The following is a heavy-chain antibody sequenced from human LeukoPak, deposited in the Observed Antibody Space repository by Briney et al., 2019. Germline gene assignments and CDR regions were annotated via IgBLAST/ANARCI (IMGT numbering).Heavy chain of an antibody. Sequence: ASVKVSCKASGFTFTSSAVQWVRQARGQRLEWIGWIVVGSGNTNYAQKFQERVTITRDMSTSTAYMELSSLRSEDTAVYYCAALPPAWYYDSSGYYGPDYWGQGTLVTVPS. D-gene: IGHD3-22*01. CDR2: IVVGSGNT. J-gene: IGHJ4*02. CDR3: AALPPAWYYDSSGYYGPDY. CDR1: GFTFTSSA. V-gene: IGHV1-58*01.